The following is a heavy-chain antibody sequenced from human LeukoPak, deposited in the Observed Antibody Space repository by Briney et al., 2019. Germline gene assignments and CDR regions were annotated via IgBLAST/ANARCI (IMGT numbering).Heavy chain of an antibody. CDR3: ARDTQFDY. V-gene: IGHV3-48*02. CDR1: GFTFSSYN. Sequence: GGSLRLSCAASGFTFSSYNMNWVRQAPGKGLEWVSYISSSASTIYYADSVKGRFTISRDNAKNSLHLQMSSLRDEDTAVYYCARDTQFDYWGQGTLVTVSS. CDR2: ISSSASTI. J-gene: IGHJ4*02.